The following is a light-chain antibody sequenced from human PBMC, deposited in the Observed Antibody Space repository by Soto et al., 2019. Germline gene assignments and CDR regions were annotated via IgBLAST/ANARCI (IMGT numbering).Light chain of an antibody. CDR1: QDISNY. CDR3: QQLNDYPRT. Sequence: DVQMTQSPSFLSASVGYRVTITGRASQDISNYLVWYQQKPGKAPKFLIYAASTLQSGVPSRFSGSASGTDFTLTISSLQTEDFATYYCQQLNDYPRTFGQGTQVDIK. J-gene: IGKJ1*01. V-gene: IGKV1-9*01. CDR2: AAS.